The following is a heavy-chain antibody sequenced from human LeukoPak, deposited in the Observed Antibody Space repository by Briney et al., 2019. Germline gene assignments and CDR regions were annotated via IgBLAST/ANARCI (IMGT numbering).Heavy chain of an antibody. CDR2: IMPLFNTA. J-gene: IGHJ6*03. CDR3: ARVDRYHYYLDV. V-gene: IGHV1-69*05. CDR1: GGTFSSYS. Sequence: SVKVSCKASGGTFSSYSITWVRQAPGQGLEWMGGIMPLFNTANYAQQFQGRVTITTGESTSTAYMELSSLRFEDTAMYYCARVDRYHYYLDVWGKGTTVTVSS.